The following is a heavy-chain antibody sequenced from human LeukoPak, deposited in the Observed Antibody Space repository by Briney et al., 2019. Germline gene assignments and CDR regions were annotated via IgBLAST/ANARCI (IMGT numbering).Heavy chain of an antibody. CDR3: ARDKWGHTAERAVMDV. CDR1: GYTFTSYY. CDR2: INPNSGGT. V-gene: IGHV1-2*02. Sequence: ASVKVSCKASGYTFTSYYMHWVRQAPGQGLEWMGWINPNSGGTNYAQKFQGRVTMTRDTSISTAYMELSRLRSDDTAVYYCARDKWGHTAERAVMDVWGQGTTVTVSS. D-gene: IGHD5-18*01. J-gene: IGHJ6*02.